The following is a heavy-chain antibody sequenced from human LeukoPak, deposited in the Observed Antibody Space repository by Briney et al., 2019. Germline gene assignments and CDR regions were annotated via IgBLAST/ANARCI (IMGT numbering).Heavy chain of an antibody. CDR3: AKVFEVRGARRPKDY. V-gene: IGHV3-30*18. CDR2: ISYDGGNK. Sequence: GGSLRLSCAASGFTFSSYGMHWVRQAPGKGLEWVALISYDGGNKFYADSVRDRFTISRDNSKNTLFLQMNSLRIEDTAVYYCAKVFEVRGARRPKDYWGQGTLVIVSS. D-gene: IGHD3-10*01. CDR1: GFTFSSYG. J-gene: IGHJ4*02.